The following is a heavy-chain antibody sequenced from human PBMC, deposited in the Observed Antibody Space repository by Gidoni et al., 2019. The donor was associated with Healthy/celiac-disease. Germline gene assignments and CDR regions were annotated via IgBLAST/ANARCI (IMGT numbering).Heavy chain of an antibody. V-gene: IGHV5-10-1*01. CDR2: IDPSDSYT. J-gene: IGHJ3*02. CDR3: ARQYYDFWSGYPTRDDAFDI. D-gene: IGHD3-3*01. Sequence: MPGKGLEWMGRIDPSDSYTNYSPSFQGHVTISADKSISTAYLQWSSLKASDTAMYYCARQYYDFWSGYPTRDDAFDIWGQGTMVTVSS.